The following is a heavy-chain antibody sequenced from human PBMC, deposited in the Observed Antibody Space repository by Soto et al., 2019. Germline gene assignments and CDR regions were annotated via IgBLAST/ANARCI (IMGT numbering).Heavy chain of an antibody. CDR2: TYYRSKWYN. CDR1: GDSVSSNSAT. CDR3: AGGGYSSSSANDY. D-gene: IGHD6-6*01. V-gene: IGHV6-1*01. J-gene: IGHJ4*02. Sequence: SQTLALKSAISGDSVSSNSATWNWIRQSPSRGLEWLGRTYYRSKWYNDYAASVKSRITINPDTSKNQFSLQLNSVTPEDTAVYYCAGGGYSSSSANDYWGQGTLVTVS.